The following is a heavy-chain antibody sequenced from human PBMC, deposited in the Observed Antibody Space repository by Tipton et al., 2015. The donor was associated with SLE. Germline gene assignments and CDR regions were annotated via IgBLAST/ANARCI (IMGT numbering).Heavy chain of an antibody. CDR3: SAASSPRDYYMDV. CDR1: GGTFTNYA. V-gene: IGHV1-69*06. J-gene: IGHJ6*03. CDR2: IVPLFGTT. Sequence: QSGPEVKKPGSSVRVSCKTSGGTFTNYAFNWVRQAPGQGLEWVGKIVPLFGTTDYAPNFQGRATFTADKSTKTAYMEVSSLTSADSAVYYCSAASSPRDYYMDVWGKGTAVSVSS. D-gene: IGHD2-2*01.